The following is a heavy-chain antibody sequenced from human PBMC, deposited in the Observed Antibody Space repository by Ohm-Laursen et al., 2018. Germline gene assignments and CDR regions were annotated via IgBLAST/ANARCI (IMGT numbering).Heavy chain of an antibody. Sequence: GSLRLSCAASGFTFRSYEMNWVRQAPGKGLEWISNIRGSGTNIYYADSVNGRFTISRDNAKDSLYLQMNSLRAEDTAVYYCARDITGTTGVYWGQGTLVTVSS. CDR3: ARDITGTTGVY. J-gene: IGHJ4*02. D-gene: IGHD1-14*01. CDR2: IRGSGTNI. V-gene: IGHV3-48*03. CDR1: GFTFRSYE.